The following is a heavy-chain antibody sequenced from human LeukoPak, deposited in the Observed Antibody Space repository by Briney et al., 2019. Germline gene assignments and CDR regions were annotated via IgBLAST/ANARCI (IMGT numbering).Heavy chain of an antibody. CDR1: GDSMSSYY. J-gene: IGHJ5*02. CDR2: ISYSGST. V-gene: IGHV4-59*12. Sequence: PSETLSLTCTVSGDSMSSYYWSWIRQPPGKGLEWIAYISYSGSTKYNPSLQNRVTISIDTSKDQFSLKLSSVTAADTAVYYCARGRRAARPFDPWGQGTLVTVSS. D-gene: IGHD6-6*01. CDR3: ARGRRAARPFDP.